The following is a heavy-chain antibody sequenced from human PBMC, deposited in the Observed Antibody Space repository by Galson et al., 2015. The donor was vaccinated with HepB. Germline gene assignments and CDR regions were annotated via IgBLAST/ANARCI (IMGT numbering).Heavy chain of an antibody. V-gene: IGHV3-23*01. Sequence: SLRLSCAASGFTFSSYAMSWVRQAPGKGLERVSAISGSGGSTYYADSVKGRFTISRDNSKNTLYLQMNSLRAEDTAVYYCAKDLFPGYDSSGYYYNDYWGQGTLVTVSS. J-gene: IGHJ4*02. CDR1: GFTFSSYA. CDR2: ISGSGGST. CDR3: AKDLFPGYDSSGYYYNDY. D-gene: IGHD3-22*01.